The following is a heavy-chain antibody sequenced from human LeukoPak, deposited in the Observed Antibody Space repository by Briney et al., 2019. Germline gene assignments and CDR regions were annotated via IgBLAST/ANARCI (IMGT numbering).Heavy chain of an antibody. CDR1: GGSFSGYY. CDR2: INHSGSS. Sequence: SETLSLTCGVYGGSFSGYYWSWIRQPPGKGLEWIGEINHSGSSNYNPSLKSRVIISVDTSKDHFSLKLSSVTAADTAVYYCARRTSYYGSGSYRWFDPWGQRTLVTVSS. J-gene: IGHJ5*02. V-gene: IGHV4-34*01. CDR3: ARRTSYYGSGSYRWFDP. D-gene: IGHD3-10*01.